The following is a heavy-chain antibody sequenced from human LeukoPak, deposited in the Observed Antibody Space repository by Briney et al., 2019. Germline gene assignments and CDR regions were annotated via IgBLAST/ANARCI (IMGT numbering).Heavy chain of an antibody. CDR2: ISSSSSYI. V-gene: IGHV3-21*01. D-gene: IGHD5/OR15-5a*01. J-gene: IGHJ4*02. Sequence: NPGGSLRLSCAASGFTFSSYSMNWVRQAPGKGLEWVSSISSSSSYIYYADSVKGRFTISRDNAKNSLYLQMNSLRAEDTAVYYCARDLQSGVRYPGLRWGQGTLVTVSS. CDR1: GFTFSSYS. CDR3: ARDLQSGVRYPGLR.